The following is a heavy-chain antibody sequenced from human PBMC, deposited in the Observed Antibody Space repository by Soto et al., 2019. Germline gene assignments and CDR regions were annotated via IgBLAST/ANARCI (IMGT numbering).Heavy chain of an antibody. CDR2: ISAYNGNT. CDR3: ARDAAAAGEGYYFDY. Sequence: QVELVKSGAEVKKPGASVKVSCKASGYTFTSYGISWVRQAPGQGLEWMGWISAYNGNTNYAQKLQGRVTMTTDTSTSTAYMELRSLRSDDTAVYYCARDAAAAGEGYYFDYWGQGTLVTVSS. J-gene: IGHJ4*02. V-gene: IGHV1-18*01. CDR1: GYTFTSYG. D-gene: IGHD6-13*01.